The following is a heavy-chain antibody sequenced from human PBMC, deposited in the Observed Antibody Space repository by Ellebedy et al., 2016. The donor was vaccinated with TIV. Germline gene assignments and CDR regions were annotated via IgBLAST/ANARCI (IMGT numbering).Heavy chain of an antibody. J-gene: IGHJ5*02. Sequence: ESLKISCAASGFTFSSYAMSWVRQAPGKGLEWVSTISASGASTYFADSVEGRFTISRDNSKYTLSLQMNSLRVDDSAVYFCAKLEGGLTFDPWGQGTLVTVSS. CDR1: GFTFSSYA. CDR2: ISASGAST. CDR3: AKLEGGLTFDP. D-gene: IGHD1-1*01. V-gene: IGHV3-23*01.